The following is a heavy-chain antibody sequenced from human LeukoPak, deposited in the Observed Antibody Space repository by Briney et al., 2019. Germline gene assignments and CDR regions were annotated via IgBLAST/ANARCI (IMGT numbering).Heavy chain of an antibody. Sequence: ASVKVSCKASGYTFTSYGISWVRQAPGQGLEWMGWISAYNGNTNYAQKLQGRVTMTTDTSTSTAYTELRSLRSDDTAVYYCARDSSVQLWFYYYYGMDVWGQGTTVTVSS. CDR1: GYTFTSYG. CDR3: ARDSSVQLWFYYYYGMDV. V-gene: IGHV1-18*01. CDR2: ISAYNGNT. D-gene: IGHD5-18*01. J-gene: IGHJ6*02.